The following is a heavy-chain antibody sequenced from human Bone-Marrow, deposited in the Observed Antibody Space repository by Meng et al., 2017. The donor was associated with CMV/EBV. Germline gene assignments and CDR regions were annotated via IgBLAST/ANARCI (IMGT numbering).Heavy chain of an antibody. Sequence: GGSLRFSCAASGFTFSSYSMNWVRQAPGKGLEWVSSISSSSSYIYYADSVKGRFTISRDNAKSSLYLQMNSLRAEDTAVYYCARVMAAHALQQYYFDYWGQGTLVTVSS. CDR2: ISSSSSYI. J-gene: IGHJ4*02. D-gene: IGHD5-18*01. CDR3: ARVMAAHALQQYYFDY. CDR1: GFTFSSYS. V-gene: IGHV3-21*01.